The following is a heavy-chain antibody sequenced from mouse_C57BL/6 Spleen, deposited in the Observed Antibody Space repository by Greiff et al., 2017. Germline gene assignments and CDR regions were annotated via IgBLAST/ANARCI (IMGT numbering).Heavy chain of an antibody. CDR1: GFTFSSYG. Sequence: EVMLVESGGDLVKPGGSLKLSCAASGFTFSSYGMSWVRQTPDKRLEWVATISSGGSYTYYPDSVKGRFTISRDNAKNTLYLQMSSLKSEDTAMYYCAREGGRGSFDSWGKGTTLTVSS. CDR3: AREGGRGSFDS. CDR2: ISSGGSYT. V-gene: IGHV5-6*01. J-gene: IGHJ2*01.